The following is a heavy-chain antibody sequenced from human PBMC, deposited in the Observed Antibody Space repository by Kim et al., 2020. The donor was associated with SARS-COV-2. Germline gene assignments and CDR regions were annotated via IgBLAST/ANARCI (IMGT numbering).Heavy chain of an antibody. CDR1: GGSFSGYY. CDR3: ARSVYSSGWSRRFDP. Sequence: SETLSLTCAVYGGSFSGYYWSWIRQPPGKGLEWIGEINHSGSTNYNPSLKSRVTISVDTSKNQFSLKLSSVTAADTAVYYCARSVYSSGWSRRFDPWGQGTLVTVSS. J-gene: IGHJ5*02. D-gene: IGHD6-19*01. CDR2: INHSGST. V-gene: IGHV4-34*01.